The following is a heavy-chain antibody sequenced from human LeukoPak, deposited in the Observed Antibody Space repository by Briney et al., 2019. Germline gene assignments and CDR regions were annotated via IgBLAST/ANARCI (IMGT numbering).Heavy chain of an antibody. CDR1: GGSITGYH. Sequence: PSETLSLTCTVSGGSITGYHWSWIRQPPGKGLEWIGYIYSNEANQYKPSLKSRVTISADTSKNQFSLKLTSVSAADTAIYYCARRNDFDIWGQGTMVTVSS. J-gene: IGHJ3*02. CDR3: ARRNDFDI. CDR2: IYSNEAN. V-gene: IGHV4-4*08.